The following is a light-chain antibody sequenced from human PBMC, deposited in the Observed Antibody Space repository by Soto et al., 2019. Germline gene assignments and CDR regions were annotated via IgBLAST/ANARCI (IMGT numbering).Light chain of an antibody. CDR2: DAS. V-gene: IGKV3-11*01. CDR1: KSVSSY. CDR3: QQRSNWWTT. J-gene: IGKJ4*01. Sequence: EIVLTQSPATLSLSPGERATLSCRASKSVSSYLAWYQQKPGQAPRLLIYDASNRATGIPDRFSGSGSGTDFTLTISSLEPEDFAVYYCQQRSNWWTTFGGGTKVEIK.